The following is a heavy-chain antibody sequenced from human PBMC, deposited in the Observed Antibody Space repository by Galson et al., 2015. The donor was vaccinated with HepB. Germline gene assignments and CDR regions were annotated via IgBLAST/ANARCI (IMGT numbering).Heavy chain of an antibody. V-gene: IGHV3-23*01. J-gene: IGHJ6*03. Sequence: SLRLSCAASGFTFSSYAMSWVRQAPGKGLEWVSAISGSGGSTYYADSVKGRFTISRDNSKNTLYLQMNSLRAEDTAVYYCAKGFNLWGWNYEFYYMDVWGKGTTVTVSS. CDR3: AKGFNLWGWNYEFYYMDV. D-gene: IGHD1-7*01. CDR1: GFTFSSYA. CDR2: ISGSGGST.